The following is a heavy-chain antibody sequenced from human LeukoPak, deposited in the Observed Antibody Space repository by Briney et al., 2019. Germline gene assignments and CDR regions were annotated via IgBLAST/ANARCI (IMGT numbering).Heavy chain of an antibody. Sequence: SETLSLTCAVYGGSFSGYYWSWIRQPPGKGLEWIGEINHSGSTNYNPSLKSRVTISVDTSKNQFSLKLSSVTAADMAVYYCARGASSIHFDYWGQGTLVTVSS. V-gene: IGHV4-34*01. J-gene: IGHJ4*02. CDR2: INHSGST. CDR1: GGSFSGYY. D-gene: IGHD3-16*01. CDR3: ARGASSIHFDY.